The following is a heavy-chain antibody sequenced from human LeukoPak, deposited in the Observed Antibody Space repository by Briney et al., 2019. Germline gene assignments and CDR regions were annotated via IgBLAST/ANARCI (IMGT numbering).Heavy chain of an antibody. CDR3: ARSGGYDSYNWFDP. Sequence: SETLSLTCTVSGGSISSYYWSWIRQPPGKGLEWIGYIYYSGSTNYNPSLKSRVTISVDTSKNQFSLKLSSVTAADTAVYYCARSGGYDSYNWFDPWGQGTLVTVSS. V-gene: IGHV4-59*01. D-gene: IGHD5-12*01. J-gene: IGHJ5*02. CDR1: GGSISSYY. CDR2: IYYSGST.